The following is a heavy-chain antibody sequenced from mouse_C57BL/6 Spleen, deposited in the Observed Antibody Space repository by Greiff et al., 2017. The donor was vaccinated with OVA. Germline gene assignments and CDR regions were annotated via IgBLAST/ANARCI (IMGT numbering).Heavy chain of an antibody. CDR2: ISSGGSYT. J-gene: IGHJ3*01. CDR3: ARRLTGTWFAY. Sequence: DVKLVESGGDLVKPGGSLKLSCAASGFTFSSYGMSWVRQTPDKRLEWVATISSGGSYTYYPDSVKGRFTISRDNAKNTLYLQMSSLKSEDTAMYYCARRLTGTWFAYWGQGTLVTVSA. D-gene: IGHD4-1*01. CDR1: GFTFSSYG. V-gene: IGHV5-6*02.